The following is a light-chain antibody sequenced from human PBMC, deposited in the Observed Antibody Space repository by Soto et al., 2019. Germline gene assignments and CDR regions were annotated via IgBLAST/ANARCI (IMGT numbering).Light chain of an antibody. Sequence: QSALTQPASVSGSPGQSITISCTETSSDVGGYKYVSWFQQYPGKVPKLIIYEVNDRPSGVSNRFSASKSGNTASLTISGLQAEDEADYYCSSYTRQSTYVFGTGTKLTVL. CDR1: SSDVGGYKY. V-gene: IGLV2-14*03. CDR3: SSYTRQSTYV. J-gene: IGLJ1*01. CDR2: EVN.